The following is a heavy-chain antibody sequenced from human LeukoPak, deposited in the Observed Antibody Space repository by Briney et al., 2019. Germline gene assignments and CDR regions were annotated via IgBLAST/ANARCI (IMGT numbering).Heavy chain of an antibody. D-gene: IGHD6-13*01. V-gene: IGHV1-69*01. CDR2: IIPIFGTA. J-gene: IGHJ5*02. Sequence: SVKVSCKASGGTFSSYAISWVRQAPGQGLEWMGGIIPIFGTANYAQKFQGRVTTTADESTSTAYMELSSLRSEDTAVYYCARSAGTGYNWFDPWGQGTLVTVSS. CDR3: ARSAGTGYNWFDP. CDR1: GGTFSSYA.